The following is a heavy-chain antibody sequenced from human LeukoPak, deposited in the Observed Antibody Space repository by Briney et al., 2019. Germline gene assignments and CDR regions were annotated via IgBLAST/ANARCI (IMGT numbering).Heavy chain of an antibody. CDR1: GFTFSSYG. CDR3: ARVSLTQKSCFDY. V-gene: IGHV3-33*01. CDR2: IWYDGSNK. J-gene: IGHJ4*02. Sequence: GRSLRLSCAASGFTFSSYGMHWVRQAPGKGLEWVAVIWYDGSNKYYADSVKGRFTISRDNSKNTLYLQMNSLRAEDTAVYYCARVSLTQKSCFDYWGQGTLVTVSS. D-gene: IGHD2-15*01.